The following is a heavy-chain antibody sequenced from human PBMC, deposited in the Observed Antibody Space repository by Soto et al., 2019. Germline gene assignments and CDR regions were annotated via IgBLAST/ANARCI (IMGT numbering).Heavy chain of an antibody. CDR3: ARDYGDYERDDAFAI. CDR1: GDTFTGYD. D-gene: IGHD4-17*01. CDR2: ISAYNGNT. J-gene: IGHJ3*02. Sequence: SVKVSSKASGDTFTGYDMHWVRQAPGQGLEWMGWISAYNGNTNYTQILQGRVTMTTDTSTSTAYMELRSLRSDDTAVYYCARDYGDYERDDAFAIWGQGTMVTVSS. V-gene: IGHV1-18*04.